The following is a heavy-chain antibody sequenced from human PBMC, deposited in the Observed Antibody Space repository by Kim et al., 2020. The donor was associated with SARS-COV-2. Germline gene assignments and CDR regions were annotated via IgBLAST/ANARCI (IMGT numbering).Heavy chain of an antibody. CDR2: INGDGSGA. CDR3: ARAIYYAMDV. Sequence: GGSLRLSCAASGFTFSTYSMHWVRQAPGKGLVCVSRINGDGSGATHADSVQGRFTISRDNAKNTLYLQMNSLRAEDTAVYYCARAIYYAMDVWGQGTTVTVSS. CDR1: GFTFSTYS. J-gene: IGHJ6*02. V-gene: IGHV3-74*01.